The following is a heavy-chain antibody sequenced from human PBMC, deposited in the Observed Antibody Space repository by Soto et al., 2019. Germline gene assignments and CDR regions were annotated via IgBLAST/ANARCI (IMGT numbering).Heavy chain of an antibody. CDR1: GYIFSRYG. V-gene: IGHV1-18*04. CDR3: AREAAADRNYYGLDV. D-gene: IGHD6-13*01. CDR2: ISGYNGNT. J-gene: IGHJ6*02. Sequence: QVQLVQSGPEVRKPGASVKVSCKASGYIFSRYGISWVRQAPGQGLEWMAWISGYNGNTKFGERVQGRVNVTTDTYTSTAYMELRSLRSDDTAVDYCAREAAADRNYYGLDVWGQGTTVIVSS.